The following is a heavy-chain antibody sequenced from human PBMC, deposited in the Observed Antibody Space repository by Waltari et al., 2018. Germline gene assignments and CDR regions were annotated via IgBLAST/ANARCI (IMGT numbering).Heavy chain of an antibody. V-gene: IGHV1-69*01. J-gene: IGHJ4*02. CDR2: IIPIFGTA. D-gene: IGHD5-12*01. CDR1: GGTFSSYA. Sequence: QVQLVQSGAEVKKPGSSVTVSCKASGGTFSSYAISWVRQAPGQGLEWMGGIIPIFGTANYAQKFQGRVTITADESTSTAYMELNSLRAEDTAVYYCARDGGDGYNFVDYWGQGTLVTVSS. CDR3: ARDGGDGYNFVDY.